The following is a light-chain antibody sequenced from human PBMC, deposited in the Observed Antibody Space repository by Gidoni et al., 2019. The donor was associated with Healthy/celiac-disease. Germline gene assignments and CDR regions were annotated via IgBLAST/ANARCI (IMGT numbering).Light chain of an antibody. J-gene: IGKJ3*01. CDR3: QQYGSSPLFT. CDR2: GAS. CDR1: QSVSRRY. Sequence: ELVLTQSPGTLSLSPGERATLPCRASQSVSRRYLAWYQQRPGQAPRLLIYGASSRATGIPDRFSGSGSGTDFTLTISRLEPEDFAVYYCQQYGSSPLFTFGPGTKVDIK. V-gene: IGKV3-20*01.